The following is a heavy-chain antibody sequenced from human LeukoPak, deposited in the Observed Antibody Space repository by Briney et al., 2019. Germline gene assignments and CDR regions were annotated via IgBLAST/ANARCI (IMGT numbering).Heavy chain of an antibody. J-gene: IGHJ6*03. CDR2: IIPIFGTA. D-gene: IGHD2-15*01. CDR3: ARVDPRGYYYYMDV. CDR1: GGTFSSYA. V-gene: IGHV1-69*05. Sequence: SVKVSCKASGGTFSSYAISWVRQAPGQGLEWMGRIIPIFGTANYAQEFQGRVTITTDESTSTAYMELSSLRSEDTAVYYCARVDPRGYYYYMDVWGKGTTVTVSS.